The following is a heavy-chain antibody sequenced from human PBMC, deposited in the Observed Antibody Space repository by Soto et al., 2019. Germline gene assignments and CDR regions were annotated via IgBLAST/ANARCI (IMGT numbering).Heavy chain of an antibody. Sequence: GXSVKVSCTTSGYTLGHHYRYWVRQSPGQGLEWMGWINPRNGDKKYAQKFQGRVTMIRDTIITTTYMDLSALTSDDTAVYYCARGEVTRLEVMDVWGPGTTVTVSS. J-gene: IGHJ6*02. D-gene: IGHD2-21*02. CDR3: ARGEVTRLEVMDV. V-gene: IGHV1-2*02. CDR1: GYTLGHHY. CDR2: INPRNGDK.